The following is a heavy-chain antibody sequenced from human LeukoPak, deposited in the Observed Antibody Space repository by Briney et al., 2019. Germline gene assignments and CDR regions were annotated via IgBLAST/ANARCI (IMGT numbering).Heavy chain of an antibody. V-gene: IGHV1-18*01. Sequence: ASVKVSCKATGYTFTSYGISWVRQAPGQGLEWMGWISAYNGNTNYAQKLQGRVTMTTDTSTSTAYMELRSLRSDDTAVYYCARDYYYDSSGYYDYWGQGTLVTVSS. CDR3: ARDYYYDSSGYYDY. J-gene: IGHJ4*02. D-gene: IGHD3-22*01. CDR2: ISAYNGNT. CDR1: GYTFTSYG.